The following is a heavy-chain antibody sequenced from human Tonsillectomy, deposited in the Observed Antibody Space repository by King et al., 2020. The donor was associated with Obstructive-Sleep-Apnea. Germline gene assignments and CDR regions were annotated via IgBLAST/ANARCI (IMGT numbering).Heavy chain of an antibody. Sequence: EQLVQSGAEVKKPGASVKVSCKASGYIFTGYYMHWVRQAPGQGLEWMGWINPDSGGTNYAQKFQGRVTMTRDTSISTAYMELSRLRSDDTAIYYCARDGGGGELLLLSYFDYWGQGSLATVSS. J-gene: IGHJ4*02. V-gene: IGHV1-2*02. D-gene: IGHD1-7*01. CDR3: ARDGGGGELLLLSYFDY. CDR2: INPDSGGT. CDR1: GYIFTGYY.